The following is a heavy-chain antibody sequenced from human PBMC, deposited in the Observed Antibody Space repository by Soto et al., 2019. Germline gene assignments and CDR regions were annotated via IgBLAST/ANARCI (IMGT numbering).Heavy chain of an antibody. Sequence: SVKVSCKASGGTFSSYAISWVRQAPGQGLEWMGGIIPIFGTANYAQKFQGRVTITADESTSTAYMELSSLRSEDTAVYYCARSSSTGQTTRYYYYGMDVWGQGTTVTVSS. CDR2: IIPIFGTA. J-gene: IGHJ6*02. CDR1: GGTFSSYA. CDR3: ARSSSTGQTTRYYYYGMDV. D-gene: IGHD1-7*01. V-gene: IGHV1-69*13.